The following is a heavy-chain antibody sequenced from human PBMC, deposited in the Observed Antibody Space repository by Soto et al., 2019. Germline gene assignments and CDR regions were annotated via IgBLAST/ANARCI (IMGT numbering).Heavy chain of an antibody. CDR2: IYHSGST. CDR3: ARDGAGIAASPGWFDP. J-gene: IGHJ5*02. CDR1: GYSISSGYY. V-gene: IGHV4-38-2*02. D-gene: IGHD6-6*01. Sequence: LSLTCAVSGYSISSGYYCGWIRQPPGKWLEWIGSIYHSGSTYYNPSLKSRVTISVDTSKNQFSLKLSAVTAADTAVYYCARDGAGIAASPGWFDPWGQGTLVTVSS.